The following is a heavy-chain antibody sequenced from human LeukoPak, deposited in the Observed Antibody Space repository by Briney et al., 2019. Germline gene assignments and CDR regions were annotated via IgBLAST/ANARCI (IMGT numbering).Heavy chain of an antibody. Sequence: PGGSLRLSCAASGFTFSSYAMSWVRQAPGKGLEWVSAISGSGGSTYYADSVKGRFTISRDNSKNTLYLQMNSLRAEDTAVYYCAKVTAPSKSRAAAGGRFYFDHWGQGTLVTVSS. CDR1: GFTFSSYA. CDR3: AKVTAPSKSRAAAGGRFYFDH. CDR2: ISGSGGST. D-gene: IGHD6-13*01. J-gene: IGHJ4*02. V-gene: IGHV3-23*01.